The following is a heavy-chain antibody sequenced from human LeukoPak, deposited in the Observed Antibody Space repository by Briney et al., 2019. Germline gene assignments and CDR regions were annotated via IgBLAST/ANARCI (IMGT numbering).Heavy chain of an antibody. CDR1: GGSISSSSYY. Sequence: PSETLSLTCTVSGGSISSSSYYWGWIRQPPGKGLEWIGSIYSSGSTYYNPSLKSRVTISVDTSKNQFSLKLSSVTAADTAVYYCARGPSSQLPGGWFDPWGQGTLVTVSS. J-gene: IGHJ5*02. V-gene: IGHV4-39*07. CDR2: IYSSGST. D-gene: IGHD2-2*01. CDR3: ARGPSSQLPGGWFDP.